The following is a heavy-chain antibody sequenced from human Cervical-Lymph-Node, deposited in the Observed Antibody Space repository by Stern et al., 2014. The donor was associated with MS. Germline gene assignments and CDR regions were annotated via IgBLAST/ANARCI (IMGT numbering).Heavy chain of an antibody. J-gene: IGHJ3*02. Sequence: VQLQESGPGLVKPSQTLSLTCTVSGGSISSGNYYWSWIRQPAGEGLEWIGRIYSSGSPPYNPPPKSRVTISADTSTNPFSLRLSSVTAADTAVYYCARGNYDVLTDNGGHGFDIWGQGTMVTVSS. CDR3: ARGNYDVLTDNGGHGFDI. D-gene: IGHD3-9*01. CDR1: GGSISSGNYY. V-gene: IGHV4-61*02. CDR2: IYSSGSP.